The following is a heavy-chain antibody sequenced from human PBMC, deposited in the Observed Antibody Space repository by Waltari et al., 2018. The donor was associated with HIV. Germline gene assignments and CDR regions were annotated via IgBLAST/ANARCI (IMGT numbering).Heavy chain of an antibody. Sequence: QLQLQESGPGLVKPSETLSLTCTVSGGSISSSSYYWGWIRQPPGKGLEWIGSIYYSGRTYYNPSLKSRVTISVDTSKNQFSLKLSSVTAADTAVYYCARQGYYDSSGVDWGQGTLVTVSS. V-gene: IGHV4-39*01. CDR3: ARQGYYDSSGVD. D-gene: IGHD3-22*01. CDR2: IYYSGRT. CDR1: GGSISSSSYY. J-gene: IGHJ4*02.